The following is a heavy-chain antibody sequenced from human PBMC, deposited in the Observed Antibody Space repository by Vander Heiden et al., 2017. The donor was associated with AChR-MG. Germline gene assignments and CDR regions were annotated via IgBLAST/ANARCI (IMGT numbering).Heavy chain of an antibody. CDR1: DGSISRGSYY. CDR3: ARGGRVVVLTA. D-gene: IGHD2-21*02. Sequence: QVQLQESGPALVKPSETLSLTCTVSDGSISRGSYYWSWVRQRPGNGLEWIGYIYHPGTTYYNPSLKSRVTISVDPSNHQLSLRLNYVPSAETAVYYCARGGRVVVLTAWVQGSLVAASS. V-gene: IGHV4-31*03. CDR2: IYHPGTT. J-gene: IGHJ5*02.